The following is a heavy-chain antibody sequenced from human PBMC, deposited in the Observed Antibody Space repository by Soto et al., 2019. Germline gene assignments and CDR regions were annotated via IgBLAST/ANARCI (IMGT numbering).Heavy chain of an antibody. Sequence: EVQLLESGGGLVQPGGSLRLSCAASGFTFSEYAMTWVRQAPGKGLEWVSVIGGAVRNIYYADSVEGRFTVSRDDSKNTLYLRMDSLRVEDTAVYYCAKEFFSRNGVYDPFDIWGQGTMVTVSS. CDR2: IGGAVRNI. D-gene: IGHD2-8*01. CDR3: AKEFFSRNGVYDPFDI. J-gene: IGHJ3*02. CDR1: GFTFSEYA. V-gene: IGHV3-23*01.